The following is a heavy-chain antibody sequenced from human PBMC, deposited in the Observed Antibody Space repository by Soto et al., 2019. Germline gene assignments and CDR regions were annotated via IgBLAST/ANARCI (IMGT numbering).Heavy chain of an antibody. CDR1: GFTFSSYA. CDR2: ISGSGGST. J-gene: IGHJ4*02. D-gene: IGHD1-26*01. CDR3: AKDRGGIVGAAAGFDY. V-gene: IGHV3-23*01. Sequence: EVQLLESGGGLVQPGGSLRLSCAASGFTFSSYAMSWVRQAPGKGLEWVSAISGSGGSTYYADSVKGRFTISRDKSKNTLYLQMNSLRAEDTAVYYCAKDRGGIVGAAAGFDYWGQGTLVTVSS.